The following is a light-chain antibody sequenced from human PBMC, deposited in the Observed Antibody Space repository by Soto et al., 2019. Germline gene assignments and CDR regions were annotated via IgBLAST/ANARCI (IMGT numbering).Light chain of an antibody. CDR2: GAS. J-gene: IGKJ4*01. Sequence: ESVLTQSPGTLSLSPGERATLSCRASQSVSSSYLAWYHQKPGQTPRLLIYGASSRATGIPDRFSGSGSGTDFTLTISRLEPEDFAVYYCQQYSSSPLTFGGGTKVEIK. CDR3: QQYSSSPLT. CDR1: QSVSSSY. V-gene: IGKV3-20*01.